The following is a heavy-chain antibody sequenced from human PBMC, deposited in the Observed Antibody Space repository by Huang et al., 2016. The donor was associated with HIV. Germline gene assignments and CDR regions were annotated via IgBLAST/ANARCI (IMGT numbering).Heavy chain of an antibody. CDR3: VRGWYIAALPYFDY. CDR1: GYSFASYD. CDR2: MNPNRGNT. D-gene: IGHD6-6*01. J-gene: IGHJ4*02. Sequence: QVQLVQSGAEVRKPGASVKVSCEASGYSFASYDINWVRQATGQGLEGMGWMNPNRGNTGYAQKFQGRVTMTRNTSISTADMELSSLRSEDTAKYFCVRGWYIAALPYFDYWGQGTLVTVSS. V-gene: IGHV1-8*01.